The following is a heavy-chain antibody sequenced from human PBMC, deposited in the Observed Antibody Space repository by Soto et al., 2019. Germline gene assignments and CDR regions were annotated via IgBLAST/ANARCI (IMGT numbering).Heavy chain of an antibody. D-gene: IGHD2-15*01. Sequence: QVQLQESGPGLVKPSETLSLTCSVSGGSISSDYWSWIRQPPGKGLEWIGYIYYTGSTNDNPSLKIRVSISVDKSKNQFSLNLRSVTAADTAVYYCARARRGVVGVAAREMDVWGQGTTVTVSS. V-gene: IGHV4-59*01. CDR1: GGSISSDY. CDR2: IYYTGST. J-gene: IGHJ6*02. CDR3: ARARRGVVGVAAREMDV.